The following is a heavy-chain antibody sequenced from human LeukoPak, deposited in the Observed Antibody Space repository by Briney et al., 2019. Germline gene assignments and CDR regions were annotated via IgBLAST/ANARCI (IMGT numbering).Heavy chain of an antibody. Sequence: ASETLSLTCTVSGGSISSSSYYWGWIRQPPGKGLEWIGSIYYSGSTYYNPSLKSRVTISVDTSKNQFSLKLSSVTAADTAVYYCARDDAVRVWGSYRSNWFDPWGQGTLVTVSS. CDR3: ARDDAVRVWGSYRSNWFDP. J-gene: IGHJ5*02. CDR2: IYYSGST. V-gene: IGHV4-39*07. D-gene: IGHD3-16*02. CDR1: GGSISSSSYY.